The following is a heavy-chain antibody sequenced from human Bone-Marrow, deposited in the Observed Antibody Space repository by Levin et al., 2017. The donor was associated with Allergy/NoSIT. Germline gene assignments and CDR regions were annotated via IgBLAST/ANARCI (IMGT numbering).Heavy chain of an antibody. CDR1: GFTFNNYA. Sequence: GESLKISCAASGFTFNNYAMSWVRQAPGKGLEWVSAIINSGVGTYYADSVKGRFTISRDNSKNTMYLQMNSLRAEDTAVYFCAKDAIRGSDQPYYFDYWGQGTLVAASS. J-gene: IGHJ4*02. D-gene: IGHD6-19*01. CDR3: AKDAIRGSDQPYYFDY. CDR2: IINSGVGT. V-gene: IGHV3-23*01.